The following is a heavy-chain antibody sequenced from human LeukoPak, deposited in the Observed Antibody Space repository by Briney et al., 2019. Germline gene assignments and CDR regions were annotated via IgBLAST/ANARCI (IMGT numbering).Heavy chain of an antibody. CDR3: ASLWDDGY. V-gene: IGHV3-7*02. CDR1: GFTFSNYW. Sequence: GGSLSLSCAASGFTFSNYWMTWVRQAPGRGLEWVATIKQDGSEKYYVNSVKGRFTISRDNSKDSLYLQMNSLRADDTAVYYCASLWDDGYWGQGTLVKASS. J-gene: IGHJ4*02. CDR2: IKQDGSEK. D-gene: IGHD1-1*01.